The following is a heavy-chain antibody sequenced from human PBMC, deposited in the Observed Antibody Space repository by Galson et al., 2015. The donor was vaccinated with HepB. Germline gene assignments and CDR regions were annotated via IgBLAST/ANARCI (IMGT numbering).Heavy chain of an antibody. Sequence: SVKVSCKASGYTFTKYAMNWVRQAPGQGLEWMGWIYTNAGYTTYAQGFNGRFVFSLDTSVNTAYLQISSLRAEDTAVYYCARDYDILTGYYRPDYYYYYFLGVWGRGTTVTVSS. J-gene: IGHJ6*04. CDR1: GYTFTKYA. CDR2: IYTNAGYT. CDR3: ARDYDILTGYYRPDYYYYYFLGV. D-gene: IGHD3-9*01. V-gene: IGHV7-4-1*02.